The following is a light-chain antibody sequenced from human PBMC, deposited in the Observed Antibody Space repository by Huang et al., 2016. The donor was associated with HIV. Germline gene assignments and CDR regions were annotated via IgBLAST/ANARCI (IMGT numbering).Light chain of an antibody. CDR3: QQYGSSSYT. CDR1: QSVSSRY. CDR2: DAS. V-gene: IGKV3D-20*01. Sequence: EIVLTQSPASLSLSPGERAMLSCGASQSVSSRYLAWFHQQPGLPPRLLISDASVRDPGIPKRFSGGGSWTDFTLTISRLEPEDFAVYYCQQYGSSSYTFGQGTKLEIK. J-gene: IGKJ2*01.